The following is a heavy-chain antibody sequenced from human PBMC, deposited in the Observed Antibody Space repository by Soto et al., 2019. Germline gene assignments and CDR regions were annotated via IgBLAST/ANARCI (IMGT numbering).Heavy chain of an antibody. Sequence: QVQLQESGPGLVKPSETLSLTCSVSGGSISSYYWSWIRQPPGKGLEWIAYIYYSGTSYTPSLKSRVSISLDTSKTQFSLKLSSVTAADTAVYYCARTYDGSGPNSGGYAFDIWGQGTMVTVSS. CDR1: GGSISSYY. V-gene: IGHV4-59*01. J-gene: IGHJ3*02. CDR3: ARTYDGSGPNSGGYAFDI. CDR2: IYYSGT. D-gene: IGHD3-22*01.